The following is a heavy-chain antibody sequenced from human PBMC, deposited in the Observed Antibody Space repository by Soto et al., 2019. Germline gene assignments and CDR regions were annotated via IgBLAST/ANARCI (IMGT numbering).Heavy chain of an antibody. J-gene: IGHJ4*02. Sequence: ASVKVSCKASGYTFTSYGISWVRQAPGQGLEWMGWISAYNGNTNYAQKPQGRVTMTTDTSTSTAYMELRSLRSDDTAVYYCARGGDYGDRSIDFDYWGQGTMVTVSS. V-gene: IGHV1-18*01. D-gene: IGHD4-17*01. CDR2: ISAYNGNT. CDR1: GYTFTSYG. CDR3: ARGGDYGDRSIDFDY.